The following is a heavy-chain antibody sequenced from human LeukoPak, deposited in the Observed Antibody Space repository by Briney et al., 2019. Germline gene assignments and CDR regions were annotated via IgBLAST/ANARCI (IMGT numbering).Heavy chain of an antibody. J-gene: IGHJ3*02. Sequence: SETLSLTCAVSGGSISISNWWSWVRPPPGKGLEWIGEIYHSGSTNFNPSLKSRVTISVDKSKNHFSLKLSSVTAADTAVYYCARGYYYDSSGLRDAFDIWGQGTLVTVSS. CDR2: IYHSGST. D-gene: IGHD3-22*01. CDR1: GGSISISNW. V-gene: IGHV4-4*02. CDR3: ARGYYYDSSGLRDAFDI.